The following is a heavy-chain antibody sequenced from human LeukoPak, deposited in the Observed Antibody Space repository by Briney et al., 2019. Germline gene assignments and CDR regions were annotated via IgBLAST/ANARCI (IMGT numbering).Heavy chain of an antibody. Sequence: ASVKVSCKASGYTFTNYDINWVRQATGQGLEWMGWVNTNSGNTGYAQKFQGRVTMTRDTSISTAYMELRSLRFDDTAAYYCARVTGSIDYWGQGTLVTVSS. J-gene: IGHJ4*02. CDR1: GYTFTNYD. CDR3: ARVTGSIDY. D-gene: IGHD1-26*01. V-gene: IGHV1-8*01. CDR2: VNTNSGNT.